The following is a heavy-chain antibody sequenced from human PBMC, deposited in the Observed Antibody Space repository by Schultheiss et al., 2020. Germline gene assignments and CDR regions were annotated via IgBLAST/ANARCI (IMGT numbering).Heavy chain of an antibody. J-gene: IGHJ5*02. CDR3: AGSFQLVDNWFDP. D-gene: IGHD6-13*01. CDR2: ISYDGSNK. Sequence: GGSLRLSCAASGFTFSSYAMHWVRQAPGKGLEWVAVISYDGSNKYYADSVKGRFTISRDNSKNTLYLQMNSLRAEDTAVYYCAGSFQLVDNWFDPWGQGTLVTVSS. V-gene: IGHV3-30-3*01. CDR1: GFTFSSYA.